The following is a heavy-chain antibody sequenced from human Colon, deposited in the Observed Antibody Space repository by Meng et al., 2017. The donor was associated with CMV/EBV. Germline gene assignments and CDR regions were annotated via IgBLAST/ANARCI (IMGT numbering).Heavy chain of an antibody. D-gene: IGHD3-22*01. CDR1: GFTFSSYS. J-gene: IGHJ3*02. CDR2: ISSSRSYI. V-gene: IGHV3-21*01. Sequence: GESLKISCAASGFTFSSYSMNWVRQAPGKGLEWVSSISSSRSYIYYADSVKGRFTISRDNAKNSLYLQMNSLRAEDTAVYYCAAYYDSSGANAFDIWGQGTMVTVSS. CDR3: AAYYDSSGANAFDI.